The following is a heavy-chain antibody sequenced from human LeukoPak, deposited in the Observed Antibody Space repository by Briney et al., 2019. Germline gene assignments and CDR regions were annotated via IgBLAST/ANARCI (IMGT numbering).Heavy chain of an antibody. D-gene: IGHD6-19*01. CDR1: GFTFSSDR. J-gene: IGHJ4*02. CDR2: IETDGTGA. Sequence: GGSLRLSCIASGFTFSSDRMHWVRQVPGQGLVWVSRIETDGTGAVYADAVEGRFTISRDNAKNTLYLQMNSLRAEDTAVYYCAKDHRSGWYGTDFDYWGQGTLVTVSS. CDR3: AKDHRSGWYGTDFDY. V-gene: IGHV3-74*03.